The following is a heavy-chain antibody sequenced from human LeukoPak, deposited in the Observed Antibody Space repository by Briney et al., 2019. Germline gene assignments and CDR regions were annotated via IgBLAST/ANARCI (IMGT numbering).Heavy chain of an antibody. CDR2: IYPADSDT. CDR1: GYSFSNYW. Sequence: GESLKISCQVSGYSFSNYWIGWVRQMPGKGLEWLGIIYPADSDTRYSPSFQGQVTNSADKSISTAYLQWSSLKASDTAMYYCARQQGYCKSTNCPGDDFDIWGQGTMVTVSS. D-gene: IGHD1-1*01. J-gene: IGHJ3*02. CDR3: ARQQGYCKSTNCPGDDFDI. V-gene: IGHV5-51*01.